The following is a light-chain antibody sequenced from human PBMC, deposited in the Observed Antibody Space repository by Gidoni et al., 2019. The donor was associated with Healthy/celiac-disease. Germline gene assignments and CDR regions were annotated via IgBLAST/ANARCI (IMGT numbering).Light chain of an antibody. CDR3: QVWDSSSDQVV. CDR1: NIGSNS. CDR2: DDS. Sequence: SYLMTQPPSGSVAPGQTARITWGGNNIGSNSVHWYQQKPGQAPGLVVYDDSDRLSGIPERFSGSNSGNTATLTISRVEAGDEADYYCQVWDSSSDQVVFGGGTKLTVL. V-gene: IGLV3-21*02. J-gene: IGLJ2*01.